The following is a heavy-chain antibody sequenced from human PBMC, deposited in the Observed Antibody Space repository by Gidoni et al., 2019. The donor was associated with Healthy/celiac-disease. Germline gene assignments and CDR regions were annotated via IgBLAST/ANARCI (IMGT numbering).Heavy chain of an antibody. CDR2: INPSGGST. Sequence: QVQLVQPGAEVQKPGASVTVSCKASGSTSTSYYIHLPAECVLQVCPPGQGLEWMGIINPSGGSTSYAQKFQGRVTMTRDTSTSKVYMERSSLRSEDTAVYYCAREIGGSGTQRFDYWGQRTRVTVSS. CDR3: AREIGGSGTQRFDY. V-gene: IGHV1-46*01. D-gene: IGHD3-10*01. J-gene: IGHJ4*02. CDR1: GSTSTSYY.